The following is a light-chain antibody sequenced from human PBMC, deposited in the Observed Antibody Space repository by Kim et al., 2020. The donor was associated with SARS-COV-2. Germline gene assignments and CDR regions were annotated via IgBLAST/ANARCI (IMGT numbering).Light chain of an antibody. CDR2: YVR. CDR1: NIGSQR. CDR3: QVWDTSSDHWV. Sequence: APGTAAKISCGGSNIGSQRSNWYRQKPGQAPLLSINYVRDRPSEFPERFSGSNSGNTATLTISRVEAGDEADYYCQVWDTSSDHWVFGGGTQLTVL. V-gene: IGLV3-21*04. J-gene: IGLJ3*02.